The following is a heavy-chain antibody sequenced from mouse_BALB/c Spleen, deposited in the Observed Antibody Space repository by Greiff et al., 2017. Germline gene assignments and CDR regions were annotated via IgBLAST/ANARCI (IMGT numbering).Heavy chain of an antibody. Sequence: QVQLQQSGAELVLPGASVKMSCKASGYTFTDYWMHWVKQRPGQGLEWIGAIDTSDSYTSYNQKFKGKATLTVDESSSTAYMQLSILTSEDSAVDNCAQLLRSLDYWGQGTTLTVSS. J-gene: IGHJ2*01. CDR2: IDTSDSYT. V-gene: IGHV1-69*01. CDR3: AQLLRSLDY. CDR1: GYTFTDYW. D-gene: IGHD1-1*01.